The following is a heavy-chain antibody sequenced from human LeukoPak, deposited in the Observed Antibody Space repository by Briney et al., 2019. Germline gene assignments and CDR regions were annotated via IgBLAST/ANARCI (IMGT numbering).Heavy chain of an antibody. J-gene: IGHJ3*02. CDR2: ISSSSSYI. D-gene: IGHD3-22*01. CDR3: TTTPMIVVVIAASDAFDI. V-gene: IGHV3-21*03. CDR1: GFTFSSYS. Sequence: SGGSLRLSCAASGFTFSSYSMNWVRQAPGKGLEWVSSISSSSSYIYYADSVKGRFTISRDNAKNSLYLQMNSLKTEDTAVYYCTTTPMIVVVIAASDAFDIWGQGTMVTVSS.